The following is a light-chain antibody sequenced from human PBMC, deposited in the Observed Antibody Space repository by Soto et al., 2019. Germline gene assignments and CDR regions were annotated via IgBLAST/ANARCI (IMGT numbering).Light chain of an antibody. CDR2: GAS. CDR3: QQYNNWPLT. CDR1: QTVSAN. V-gene: IGKV3-15*01. J-gene: IGKJ3*01. Sequence: EIVITQSPATLSVSPGERAALSCRASQTVSANLAWYQQKPGQAPRLLISGASTRATGVPARFSGSGSGTEFTLTISSLQSEDFAVYYCQQYNNWPLTFGPGTKVDIK.